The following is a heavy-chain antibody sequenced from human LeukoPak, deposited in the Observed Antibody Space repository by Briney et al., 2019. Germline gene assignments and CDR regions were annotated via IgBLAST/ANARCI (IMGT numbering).Heavy chain of an antibody. D-gene: IGHD3-16*01. CDR1: GFTVSSNY. Sequence: GGSLRLSCAASGFTVSSNYMTWARQAPVKGLEWVSAISGDGTRTYYADSVKGRFTISRDNSKNTLYLEMSSLRVEDTAIYYCAKWPEGAMDYFDYWGQGTLVTVSS. J-gene: IGHJ4*02. CDR2: ISGDGTRT. V-gene: IGHV3-23*01. CDR3: AKWPEGAMDYFDY.